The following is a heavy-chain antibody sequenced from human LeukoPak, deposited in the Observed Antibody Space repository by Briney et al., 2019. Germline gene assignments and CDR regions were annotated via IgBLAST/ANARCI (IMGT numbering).Heavy chain of an antibody. CDR3: AKGLGFGELTEALGY. J-gene: IGHJ4*02. V-gene: IGHV3-74*01. Sequence: PGGSLRLSCAASGFTFSAYEMNWVRQAPGKGLEWVSRINSDGINTSYADSVKGRFTISRDNAKNTLNLQMNSLRAEDTAVYYCAKGLGFGELTEALGYWGQGTLVTVSS. D-gene: IGHD3-10*01. CDR2: INSDGINT. CDR1: GFTFSAYE.